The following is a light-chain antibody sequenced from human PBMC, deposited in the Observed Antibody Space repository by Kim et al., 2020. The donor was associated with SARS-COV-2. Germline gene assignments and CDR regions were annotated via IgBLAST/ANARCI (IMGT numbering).Light chain of an antibody. J-gene: IGLJ1*01. CDR3: QAWDSSTKV. CDR2: QDR. CDR1: KWEYKC. Sequence: SVAQGQTVSSTCSGNKWEYKCGCWYQQKPGQSPVLVIYQDRKRPSGIPERFSGSNSGNTATLTSSGTQAMDEADYYSQAWDSSTKVFGTGTKVTVL. V-gene: IGLV3-1*01.